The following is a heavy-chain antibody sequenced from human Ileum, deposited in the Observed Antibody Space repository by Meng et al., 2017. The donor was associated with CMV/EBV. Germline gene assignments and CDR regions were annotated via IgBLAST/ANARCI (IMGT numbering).Heavy chain of an antibody. D-gene: IGHD6-19*01. Sequence: CTFSGFSLNTYAVSVGWIRQPPGKALEWLAFIYWDDNKYYHPSLQSRLTINKDTSKNHVVLTMTNMDPVDSATYYCAHGSGWLFDFWGPGTLVTVSS. J-gene: IGHJ4*02. CDR1: GFSLNTYAVS. CDR3: AHGSGWLFDF. CDR2: IYWDDNK. V-gene: IGHV2-5*02.